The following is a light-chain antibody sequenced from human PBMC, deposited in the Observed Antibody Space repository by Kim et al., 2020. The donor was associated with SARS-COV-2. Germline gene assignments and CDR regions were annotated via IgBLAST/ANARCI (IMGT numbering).Light chain of an antibody. Sequence: RQTATIARTRKSNKCGNQRAAWLQQNQDHPPKLLSYRNNNRPSGISDRLSASRSGNTTSLTITGLQPEDEADYYCSAWDSSLSAWVFGGGTQLTVL. CDR3: SAWDSSLSAWV. CDR1: SNKCGNQR. CDR2: RNN. J-gene: IGLJ3*02. V-gene: IGLV10-54*01.